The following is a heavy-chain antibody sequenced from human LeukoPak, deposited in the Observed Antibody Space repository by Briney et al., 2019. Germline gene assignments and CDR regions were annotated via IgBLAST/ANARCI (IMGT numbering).Heavy chain of an antibody. J-gene: IGHJ5*02. V-gene: IGHV4-4*07. CDR2: IYITGYS. D-gene: IGHD3-22*01. CDR1: GGSISGYY. Sequence: SETLSLTCTVSGGSISGYYWSWVRQPAGKGLEWIGRIYITGYSNYNPSLQSRVTMSVDTSKNQFSLRLTSVTAADTAVYYCARDRRYFDSSGFYSWFDPGAREPWSPSPQ. CDR3: ARDRRYFDSSGFYSWFDP.